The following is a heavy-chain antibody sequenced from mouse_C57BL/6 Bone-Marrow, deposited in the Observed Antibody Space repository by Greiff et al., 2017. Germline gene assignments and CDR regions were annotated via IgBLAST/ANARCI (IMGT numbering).Heavy chain of an antibody. J-gene: IGHJ4*01. CDR2: IRLKSDNYAT. CDR3: TEGGSSKRAMDY. Sequence: EVMLVESGGGLVQPGGSMKLSCVASGFTFSNYWMNWVRQSPEKGLEWVAQIRLKSDNYATHYAESVKGRFTISRDDSKSSVYLQMNNLRAEDTGIYYCTEGGSSKRAMDYWGQGTSVTVSS. D-gene: IGHD1-1*01. CDR1: GFTFSNYW. V-gene: IGHV6-3*01.